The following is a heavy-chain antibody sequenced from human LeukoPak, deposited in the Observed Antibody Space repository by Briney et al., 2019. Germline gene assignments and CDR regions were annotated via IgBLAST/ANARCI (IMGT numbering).Heavy chain of an antibody. V-gene: IGHV3-33*01. CDR2: IWYDGSNK. CDR1: GFTFSSYG. J-gene: IGHJ6*04. Sequence: GGSLRLSCAASGFTFSSYGMHWVRQAPGKGLEWVAVIWYDGSNKYYADSVKGRFTISRDNSKNTLYLQMNSLRAEDTAVYYCARERVWFGELDYYYGMDVWGKGTTVTVSS. D-gene: IGHD3-10*01. CDR3: ARERVWFGELDYYYGMDV.